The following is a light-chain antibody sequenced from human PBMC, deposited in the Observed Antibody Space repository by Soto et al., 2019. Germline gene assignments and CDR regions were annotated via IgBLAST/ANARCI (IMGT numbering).Light chain of an antibody. J-gene: IGLJ2*01. V-gene: IGLV2-23*01. CDR1: SSDVGTYNL. Sequence: QSVLTQPASVSGSPGQSITISCTGTSSDVGTYNLVSWYQQHPGKAPKLMIYEGSKRPSGVSNRFSGSKSGNTASLTISGLQAEDEADYYCCSYASSSPRVFGGGTKLTVL. CDR3: CSYASSSPRV. CDR2: EGS.